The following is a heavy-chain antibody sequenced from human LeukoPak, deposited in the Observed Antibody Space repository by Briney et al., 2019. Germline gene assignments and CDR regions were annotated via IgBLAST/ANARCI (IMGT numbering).Heavy chain of an antibody. CDR3: ANEPNRPGGNRYFDC. Sequence: PGGSLRLSCAASGITFSRYAMSWVRQAPGKGLEWVSAISGSGGSTYYADSVKGRFTISRDNSKNTLYLQMNSLRAEDTAVYYCANEPNRPGGNRYFDCCGQGTLVTVSS. D-gene: IGHD4-23*01. CDR2: ISGSGGST. J-gene: IGHJ4*02. V-gene: IGHV3-23*01. CDR1: GITFSRYA.